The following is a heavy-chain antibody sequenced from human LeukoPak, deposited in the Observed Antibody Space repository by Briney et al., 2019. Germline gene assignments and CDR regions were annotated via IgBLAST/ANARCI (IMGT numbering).Heavy chain of an antibody. V-gene: IGHV1-69*13. CDR2: IIPIFGAA. CDR1: GGTFSSYA. CDR3: ARDARHKYCSSASCYRGLFDP. J-gene: IGHJ5*02. Sequence: SVKVSCKASGGTFSSYAISWVRQAPGQGLEWMGGIIPIFGAANYAQKFQGRVTITADESTSTAYMELSSLRSEDTAVYYCARDARHKYCSSASCYRGLFDPWGQGTLVTVSS. D-gene: IGHD2-2*01.